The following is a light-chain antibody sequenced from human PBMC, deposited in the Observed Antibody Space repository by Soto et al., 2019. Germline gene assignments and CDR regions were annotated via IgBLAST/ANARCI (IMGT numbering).Light chain of an antibody. Sequence: DIVLTQSPESLAVSLGERATINCESSQSLLYGSNNKNYLAWYQQKPGQPPKLLIYWSSTRESGVPDRFTGSRSGTYVTLTISSLQAEDVALYYGQQYYGIPQTFGQGTRLEIK. CDR2: WSS. J-gene: IGKJ2*01. CDR1: QSLLYGSNNKNY. V-gene: IGKV4-1*01. CDR3: QQYYGIPQT.